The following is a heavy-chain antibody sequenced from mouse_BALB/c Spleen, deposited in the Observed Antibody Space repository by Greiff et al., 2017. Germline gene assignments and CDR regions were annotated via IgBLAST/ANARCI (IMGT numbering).Heavy chain of an antibody. V-gene: IGHV6-6*02. CDR1: GFTFSNYW. CDR3: TLGDYYAMDY. D-gene: IGHD3-1*01. CDR2: IRLKSNNYAT. Sequence: EVKLMESGGGLVQPGGSMKLSCVASGFTFSNYWMNWVRQSPEKGLEWVAEIRLKSNNYATHYAESVKGRFTISRDDSKSSVYLQMNNLRAEDTGIYYCTLGDYYAMDYWGQGTSVTVSS. J-gene: IGHJ4*01.